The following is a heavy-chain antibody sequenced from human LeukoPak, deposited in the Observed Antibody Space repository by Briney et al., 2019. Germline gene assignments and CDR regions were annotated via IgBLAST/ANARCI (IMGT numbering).Heavy chain of an antibody. Sequence: HPGGSLRLSCAASGFTFSSYAMSWVRQAPGKGLEWVSAISSSGGSTYYADSVKGRFTISGDNSKNTLYLQMNSLRAEDTAVYYCAKDRGYDILTGYQYYFDYWGQGTLVTVSS. CDR3: AKDRGYDILTGYQYYFDY. CDR1: GFTFSSYA. J-gene: IGHJ4*02. D-gene: IGHD3-9*01. CDR2: ISSSGGST. V-gene: IGHV3-23*01.